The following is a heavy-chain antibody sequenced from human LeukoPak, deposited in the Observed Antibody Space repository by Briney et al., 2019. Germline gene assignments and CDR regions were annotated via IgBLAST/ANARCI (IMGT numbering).Heavy chain of an antibody. D-gene: IGHD2-2*02. Sequence: PSETLCLTCTVSGGSISSSSYYWGWLRQPPGKGLEWIGSIYYSGSTYYNPSLKSRVTISVDTSKNQFSLKLSSVTAADTAVYYCARHRVSYTTSNHFDYWGQGTLVTVSS. J-gene: IGHJ4*02. CDR3: ARHRVSYTTSNHFDY. CDR1: GGSISSSSYY. CDR2: IYYSGST. V-gene: IGHV4-39*01.